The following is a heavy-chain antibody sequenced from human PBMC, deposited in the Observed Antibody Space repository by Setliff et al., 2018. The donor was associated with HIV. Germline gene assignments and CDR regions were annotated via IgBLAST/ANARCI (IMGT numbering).Heavy chain of an antibody. J-gene: IGHJ4*02. V-gene: IGHV3-48*01. CDR1: GVTFSIYS. CDR3: ARDFCGSSCSSGYGYFDH. D-gene: IGHD2-15*01. Sequence: PGGSLRLSCVVSGVTFSIYSMAWVRQAPGKGLEWLSYIGSDVSIIFYGDSVKGRFTVSRDNAKNSLYLEMNSLRADDTAVYYCARDFCGSSCSSGYGYFDHWGQGTLVTVSS. CDR2: IGSDVSII.